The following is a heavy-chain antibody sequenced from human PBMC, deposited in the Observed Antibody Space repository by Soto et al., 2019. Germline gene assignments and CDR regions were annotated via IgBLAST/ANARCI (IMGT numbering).Heavy chain of an antibody. J-gene: IGHJ6*02. CDR1: GYTFTSYG. CDR3: ARLYCISTSCYLGMDV. D-gene: IGHD2-2*01. CDR2: ISAYNGNT. V-gene: IGHV1-18*01. Sequence: ASVKVSCKASGYTFTSYGSSWVRQAPGQGLEWMGWISAYNGNTNYAQKLQGRVAMTTDTSTSTAYMELRSLRSDDTAVYYCARLYCISTSCYLGMDVWGQGTTVTVSS.